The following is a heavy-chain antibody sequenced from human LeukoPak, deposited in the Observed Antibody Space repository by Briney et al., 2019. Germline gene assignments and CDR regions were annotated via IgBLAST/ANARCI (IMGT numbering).Heavy chain of an antibody. CDR1: GGSISSYY. Sequence: SETLSLTCTVSGGSISSYYWSWIRQPSGKGLEWIGYIYYSGSTNYNPSLKSRVTISVDTSKNQFSLKLSSVTAADTAVYYCAREIEYYYMDVWGKGTTVTVSS. CDR3: AREIEYYYMDV. V-gene: IGHV4-59*01. J-gene: IGHJ6*03. CDR2: IYYSGST.